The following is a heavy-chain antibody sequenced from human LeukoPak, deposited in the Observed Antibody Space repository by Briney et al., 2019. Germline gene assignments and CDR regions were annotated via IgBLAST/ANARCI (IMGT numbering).Heavy chain of an antibody. V-gene: IGHV1-69*13. J-gene: IGHJ4*02. CDR1: GGTFSSYA. D-gene: IGHD3-10*01. CDR3: ASSGGGVRGARSPVVSYFDY. CDR2: IIPIFGTA. Sequence: GASVKVSCKASGGTFSSYAISWVRQAPGQGLEWMGGIIPIFGTANYAQKFQGRVTITADESTSTAYMELSSLRSEDTAVYYCASSGGGVRGARSPVVSYFDYWGQGTLVTVSS.